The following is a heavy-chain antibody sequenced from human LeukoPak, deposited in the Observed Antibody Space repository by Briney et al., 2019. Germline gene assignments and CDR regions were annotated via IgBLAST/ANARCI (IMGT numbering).Heavy chain of an antibody. D-gene: IGHD3-9*01. CDR1: GFTFSSYS. CDR3: ARDRYFDWPHPADY. CDR2: ISSSSSYI. V-gene: IGHV3-21*01. Sequence: GGSLRLSCAASGFTFSSYSMNWVRQAPGKGLEWVSSISSSSSYIYYADSVKGRFTISRDNAKNSLYLQMNSLRAEDTAVYYCARDRYFDWPHPADYWGQGTLVTVSS. J-gene: IGHJ4*02.